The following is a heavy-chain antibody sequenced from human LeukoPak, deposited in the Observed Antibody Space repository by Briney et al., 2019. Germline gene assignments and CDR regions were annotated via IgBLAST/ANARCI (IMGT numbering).Heavy chain of an antibody. V-gene: IGHV3-23*01. CDR1: GFTFSSYA. CDR2: ISGSGGST. CDR3: AKDLGNGDYGLGTGYFQH. Sequence: GGSLRLSCAASGFTFSSYAMSWVRQAPGKGLEWVSAISGSGGSTYYADSVKGRFTISRDNSKNTLYLQMNSLRAEDTAVYYCAKDLGNGDYGLGTGYFQHWGQGTLVTVSS. D-gene: IGHD4-17*01. J-gene: IGHJ1*01.